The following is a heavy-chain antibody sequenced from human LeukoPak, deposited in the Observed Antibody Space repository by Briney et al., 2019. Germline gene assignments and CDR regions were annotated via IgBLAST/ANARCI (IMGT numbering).Heavy chain of an antibody. D-gene: IGHD2-15*01. CDR1: GYTLTGYY. CDR3: ARGPFPRVVAATPLNWFDP. Sequence: ASVKVSCKASGYTLTGYYMHWVRQAPGQGLEWMGRINPNSGGTNYAQKFQGRVTMTRDTSISTAYMELSRLRSDDTAVYYCARGPFPRVVAATPLNWFDPWGQGTLVTVSS. V-gene: IGHV1-2*06. CDR2: INPNSGGT. J-gene: IGHJ5*02.